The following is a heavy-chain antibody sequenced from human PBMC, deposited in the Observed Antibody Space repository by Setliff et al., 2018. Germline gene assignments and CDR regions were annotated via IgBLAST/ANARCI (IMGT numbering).Heavy chain of an antibody. CDR2: VASTGSFT. Sequence: PGESLRLSCEGSGFIFTKYFMSWFRQAPGKGLEWVSYVASTGSFTKEADSVRGRFSVSRDNSKKSVFLQMNDLRVEDTAVYFCAKGGDWDDEHYAFDIWGQGTMVTVSS. V-gene: IGHV3-11*03. CDR1: GFIFTKYF. D-gene: IGHD1-1*01. CDR3: AKGGDWDDEHYAFDI. J-gene: IGHJ3*02.